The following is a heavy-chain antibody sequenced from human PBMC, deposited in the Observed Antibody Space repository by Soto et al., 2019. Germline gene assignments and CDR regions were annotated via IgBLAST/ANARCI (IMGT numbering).Heavy chain of an antibody. CDR3: ARDVDYYDSSGYYY. Sequence: GSLRLSCAASGFTFSSYSMNWVRQAPGKGLEWVSSISSSSSYIYYADSVKGRFTISRDNAKNSLYLQMNSLRAEDTAVYYCARDVDYYDSSGYYYWGQGTLVTVSS. CDR2: ISSSSSYI. CDR1: GFTFSSYS. J-gene: IGHJ4*02. D-gene: IGHD3-22*01. V-gene: IGHV3-21*01.